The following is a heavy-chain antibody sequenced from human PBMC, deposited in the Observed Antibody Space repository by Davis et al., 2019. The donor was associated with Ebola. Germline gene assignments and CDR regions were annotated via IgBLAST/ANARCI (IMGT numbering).Heavy chain of an antibody. Sequence: PGGSLRLSCAASGFTFDDYAMHWVRQAPGKGLEWVSGISWNSGSIGYADSVKGRFTISRDNAKNSLYLQMNSLRAEDTALYYCARDRGYDDYWGQGTLVTVSS. D-gene: IGHD5-12*01. CDR2: ISWNSGSI. CDR1: GFTFDDYA. J-gene: IGHJ4*02. V-gene: IGHV3-9*01. CDR3: ARDRGYDDY.